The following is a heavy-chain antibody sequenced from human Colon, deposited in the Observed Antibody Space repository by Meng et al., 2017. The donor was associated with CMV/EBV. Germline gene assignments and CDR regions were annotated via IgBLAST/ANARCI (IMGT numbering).Heavy chain of an antibody. CDR2: ISTFNSNK. Sequence: SCKASGYTFIGYGFNWVRQAPGEGLEWMGWISTFNSNKYYAQKFQDRVTMTTDRSTNTAYLELRALKADDTAIYFCARAVDGGRSDPWGQGTLVTVSS. J-gene: IGHJ5*02. CDR1: GYTFIGYG. D-gene: IGHD3-16*01. V-gene: IGHV1-18*01. CDR3: ARAVDGGRSDP.